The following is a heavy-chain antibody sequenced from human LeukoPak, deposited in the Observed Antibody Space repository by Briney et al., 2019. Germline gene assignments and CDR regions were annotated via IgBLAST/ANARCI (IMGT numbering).Heavy chain of an antibody. CDR3: ARDARAFYDSSGYDAFDI. Sequence: GGSLRLSCAASGFTFSDYYVSWIRQAPGKGLEWVSYISSSGSTIYYADSVKGRFTISRDNAKNSLYLQMNSLRAEDTAVYYCARDARAFYDSSGYDAFDIWGQGTMVTVSS. J-gene: IGHJ3*02. CDR2: ISSSGSTI. D-gene: IGHD3-22*01. CDR1: GFTFSDYY. V-gene: IGHV3-11*01.